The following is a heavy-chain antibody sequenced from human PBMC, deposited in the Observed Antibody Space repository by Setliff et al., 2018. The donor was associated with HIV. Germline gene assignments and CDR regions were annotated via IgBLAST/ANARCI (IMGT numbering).Heavy chain of an antibody. V-gene: IGHV4-61*03. D-gene: IGHD1-1*01. CDR2: TYYSGST. CDR1: GDSVSSRSYY. J-gene: IGHJ4*02. Sequence: SETLSLTCTVSGDSVSSRSYYWSWIRQPPGKGLKWIGYTYYSGSTNYNPSLKSRVTISVDTCKNHFSLKLRSVTAADTAVYYCAQLGMVDDFDYWGQGTLVTVSS. CDR3: AQLGMVDDFDY.